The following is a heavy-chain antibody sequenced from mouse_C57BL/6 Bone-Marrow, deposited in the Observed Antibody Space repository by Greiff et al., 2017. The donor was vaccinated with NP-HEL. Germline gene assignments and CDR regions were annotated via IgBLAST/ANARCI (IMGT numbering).Heavy chain of an antibody. CDR1: GYSFTGYY. J-gene: IGHJ3*01. CDR2: INPSTGGT. V-gene: IGHV1-42*01. CDR3: ARWGRFAY. Sequence: VQLKQSGPELVKPGASVKISCKASGYSFTGYYMNWVKQSPEKSLEWIGEINPSTGGTTYNQKFKAKATLTVDKSSSTAYMQLKSLTSEDSAVYYCARWGRFAYWGQGTLVTVSA.